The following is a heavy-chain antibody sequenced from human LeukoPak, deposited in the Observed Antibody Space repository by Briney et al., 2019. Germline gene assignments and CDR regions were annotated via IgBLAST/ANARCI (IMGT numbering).Heavy chain of an antibody. J-gene: IGHJ4*02. Sequence: PGGSLRLSCAASGFTFSSYGMHWVRQAPGKGLEWVAFIRYDGSNKYYADSVKGRFTISRDNSKNTLYLQMNSLRAEDTAVYYCPLESGYNIGNDYWGQGTLVTVSS. CDR2: IRYDGSNK. CDR1: GFTFSSYG. V-gene: IGHV3-30*02. D-gene: IGHD6-25*01. CDR3: PLESGYNIGNDY.